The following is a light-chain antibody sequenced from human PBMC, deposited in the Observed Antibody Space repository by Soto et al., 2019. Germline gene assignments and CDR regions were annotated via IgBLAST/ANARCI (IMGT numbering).Light chain of an antibody. V-gene: IGLV4-69*01. Sequence: QPVLTQSPSASASLGASVKLTCTLSSGHSNYAIAWHQQQPEKGPRYLMKLNSDGSHSKGDGIPDRFSGSSSGAERYLTISSLQSEDAADYYCQTWGTGLYVVFGGGTKVTVL. CDR3: QTWGTGLYVV. J-gene: IGLJ2*01. CDR2: LNSDGSH. CDR1: SGHSNYA.